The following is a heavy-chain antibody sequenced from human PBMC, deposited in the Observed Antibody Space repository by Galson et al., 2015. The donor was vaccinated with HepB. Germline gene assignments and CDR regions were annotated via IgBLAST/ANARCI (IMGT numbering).Heavy chain of an antibody. CDR1: GFTFSSYA. D-gene: IGHD2-2*01. CDR3: ARMWVCSSTSCSDAFDI. CDR2: ISYDGSNK. J-gene: IGHJ3*02. V-gene: IGHV3-30-3*01. Sequence: SLRLSCAASGFTFSSYAMHWVRQAPGKGLEWVAVISYDGSNKYYADSVKGRFTISRDNSKNTLYLQMNSLRAEDTAVYYCARMWVCSSTSCSDAFDIWGQGTMVTVSS.